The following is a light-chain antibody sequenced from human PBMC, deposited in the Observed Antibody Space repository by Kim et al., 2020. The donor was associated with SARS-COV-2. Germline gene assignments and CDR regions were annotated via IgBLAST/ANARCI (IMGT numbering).Light chain of an antibody. CDR2: DNN. CDR1: SSSIGDDY. CDR3: GTWDSSLNVVV. J-gene: IGLJ2*01. V-gene: IGLV1-51*01. Sequence: GRNVSISGSVTSSSIGDDYVSWSQQFPGAAPIRLIFDNNRRPAGIPDRFAGSKSGTSATLRITGHQTGDEADYYCGTWDSSLNVVVFGGGTQLTVL.